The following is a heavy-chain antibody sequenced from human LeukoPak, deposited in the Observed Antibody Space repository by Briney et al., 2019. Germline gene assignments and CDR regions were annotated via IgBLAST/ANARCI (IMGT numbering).Heavy chain of an antibody. J-gene: IGHJ5*02. D-gene: IGHD4-23*01. V-gene: IGHV4-30-2*01. CDR3: ARASMLGYGGNWFDP. CDR2: IYHSGST. Sequence: SETLSLTCTVSGGSISSGDYYWSWIRQPPGKGLEWIGYIYHSGSTYYNPSLKSRVTISVDRSKNQFSLKLSSETAADTAVYYCARASMLGYGGNWFDPWGQGTLVTVSS. CDR1: GGSISSGDYY.